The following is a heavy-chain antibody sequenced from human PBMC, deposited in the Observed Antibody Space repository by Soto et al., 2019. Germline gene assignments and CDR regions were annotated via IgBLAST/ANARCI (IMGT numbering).Heavy chain of an antibody. CDR3: ARLTAGRGPRGYYYYYYYGMDV. CDR2: IIPIFGTA. CDR1: GGTFSSYA. Sequence: SVKVSCKASGGTFSSYAISWVRQAPGQGLEWMGGIIPIFGTANYAQKFQGRVTITADESTSTAYMELSSLRSEDTAAYYCARLTAGRGPRGYYYYYYYGMDVWGQGTTVTVSS. D-gene: IGHD2-15*01. J-gene: IGHJ6*02. V-gene: IGHV1-69*13.